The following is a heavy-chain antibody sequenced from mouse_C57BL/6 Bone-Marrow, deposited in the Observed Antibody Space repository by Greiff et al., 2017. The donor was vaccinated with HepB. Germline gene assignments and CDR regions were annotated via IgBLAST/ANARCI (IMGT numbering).Heavy chain of an antibody. J-gene: IGHJ1*03. CDR1: GVDFSRYW. V-gene: IGHV4-1*01. D-gene: IGHD2-4*01. CDR3: ARYYDYYGGNWYFDV. CDR2: INPDSSTI. Sequence: EASGVDFSRYWMSWVRRAPGKGLEWIGEINPDSSTINYAPSLKDKFIISRDNAKNTLYLQMSKVRSEDTALYYCARYYDYYGGNWYFDVWGTGTTVTVSS.